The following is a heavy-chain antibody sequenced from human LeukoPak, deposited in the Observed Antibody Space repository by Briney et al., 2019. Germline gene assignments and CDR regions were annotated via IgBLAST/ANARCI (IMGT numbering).Heavy chain of an antibody. CDR2: ISYDGSNK. CDR3: ARDLAEYSSGWYEIDY. J-gene: IGHJ4*02. Sequence: PGGSLRPSCAASGFTFSSYAMHWVRQAPGKGLEWVAVISYDGSNKYYADSVKGRFTISRDNSKNTLYLQMNSLRAEDTAVYYCARDLAEYSSGWYEIDYWGQGTLVTVSS. D-gene: IGHD6-19*01. CDR1: GFTFSSYA. V-gene: IGHV3-30-3*01.